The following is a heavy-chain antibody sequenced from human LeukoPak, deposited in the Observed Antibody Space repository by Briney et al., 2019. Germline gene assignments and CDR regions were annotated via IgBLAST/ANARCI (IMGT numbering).Heavy chain of an antibody. CDR2: SYHTGNT. D-gene: IGHD6-19*01. Sequence: SETLSLTCAVSGYSISSGYYWGWIRQPPGKGLEWIGSSYHTGNTDYNPSLKSRVTVSVDTSKNHFSLTLSSVTAADTAVYYCAKVAGDSSVYWGQGTLVTVSS. CDR1: GYSISSGYY. CDR3: AKVAGDSSVY. V-gene: IGHV4-38-2*01. J-gene: IGHJ4*02.